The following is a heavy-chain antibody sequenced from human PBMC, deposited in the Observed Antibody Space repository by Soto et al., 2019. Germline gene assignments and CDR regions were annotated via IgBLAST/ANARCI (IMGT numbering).Heavy chain of an antibody. CDR1: GVPVSSNY. J-gene: IGHJ4*02. D-gene: IGHD3-10*01. Sequence: EVQLVESGGGLVQPGGSLRLSCAASGVPVSSNYMSWVRQAPGKGLEWVSVIYSGGSTYYADSVKGRFTISRDNSKNTLYLQMNSLRAEDRAVYYCARDFYYHGSGTMGGYFDYWGQGTLVTVSS. CDR3: ARDFYYHGSGTMGGYFDY. CDR2: IYSGGST. V-gene: IGHV3-66*01.